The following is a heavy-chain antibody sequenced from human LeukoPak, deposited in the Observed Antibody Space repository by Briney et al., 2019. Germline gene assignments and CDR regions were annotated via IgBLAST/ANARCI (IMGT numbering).Heavy chain of an antibody. D-gene: IGHD3-22*01. CDR3: ARVYDSSGYYEPSFDY. CDR2: INPNSDGT. J-gene: IGHJ4*02. Sequence: ASVKVSCKASGYTFTGYYMHWVRQAPGQGREWMGSINPNSDGTKYEEKFQGRVTMTRDTSISTAYRELSRLRSDDTAVYYCARVYDSSGYYEPSFDYWGQGSLVTVFS. CDR1: GYTFTGYY. V-gene: IGHV1-2*02.